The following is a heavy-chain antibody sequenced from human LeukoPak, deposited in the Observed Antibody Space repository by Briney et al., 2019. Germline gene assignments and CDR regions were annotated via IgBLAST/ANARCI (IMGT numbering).Heavy chain of an antibody. D-gene: IGHD4-17*01. Sequence: ASVKVSCKASGYTFTSYYMHWVRQAPGQGLEWMGIINPSGGSTSYAQKSQGRVTMTRDTSTSKVYIELSSLRSEDTAVYYCARDRGTAVTTRTYWYFDLWGRGTLVTVSS. J-gene: IGHJ2*01. CDR3: ARDRGTAVTTRTYWYFDL. CDR2: INPSGGST. CDR1: GYTFTSYY. V-gene: IGHV1-46*01.